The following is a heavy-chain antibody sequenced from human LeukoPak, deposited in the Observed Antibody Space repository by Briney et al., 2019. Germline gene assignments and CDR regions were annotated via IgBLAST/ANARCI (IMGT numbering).Heavy chain of an antibody. J-gene: IGHJ6*03. Sequence: PSETLSLTCTVSGGSISSSSYYWGWIRQPPGKGLEWIGSIYYSGSTYYNPSLKSRVTISVDTSKNQFSLKLSSVTAVDTAVYYCARAAAGRYYMDVWGKGTTVTVSS. CDR3: ARAAAGRYYMDV. CDR2: IYYSGST. D-gene: IGHD6-13*01. CDR1: GGSISSSSYY. V-gene: IGHV4-39*07.